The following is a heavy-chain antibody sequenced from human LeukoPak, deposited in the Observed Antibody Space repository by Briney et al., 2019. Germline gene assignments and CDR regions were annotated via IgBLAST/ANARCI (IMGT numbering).Heavy chain of an antibody. CDR2: IYYSGST. CDR3: ARYSSSRGY. D-gene: IGHD6-6*01. J-gene: IGHJ4*02. V-gene: IGHV4-39*01. Sequence: SETLSLTCNVSGGSISSSSYYWGWIRQPPGKGLEWIATIYYSGSTYYNPSLKSRVTISVDTSKNQFSLKLSSVTAADTAVYYCARYSSSRGYWGQGTLVTVSS. CDR1: GGSISSSSYY.